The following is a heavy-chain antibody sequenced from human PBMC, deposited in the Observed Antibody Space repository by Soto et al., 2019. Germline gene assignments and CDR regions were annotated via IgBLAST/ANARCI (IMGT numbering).Heavy chain of an antibody. J-gene: IGHJ5*02. CDR1: GGSISDDTYY. D-gene: IGHD3-22*01. CDR2: MYYSGTS. V-gene: IGHV4-39*01. CDR3: ARLPCDSPNCVPLDP. Sequence: QLQLQESGPGLVKPSETLSLTCTVSGGSISDDTYYWGWIRQPPGKGLEWIGSMYYSGTSSYNPSLKSRVRLSVDPSKKQLSLRLTSVTAADTAVYYCARLPCDSPNCVPLDPWGQGTLVTVSS.